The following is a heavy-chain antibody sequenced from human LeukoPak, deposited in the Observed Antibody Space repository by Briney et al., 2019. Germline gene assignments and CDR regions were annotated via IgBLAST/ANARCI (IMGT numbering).Heavy chain of an antibody. D-gene: IGHD2-2*01. J-gene: IGHJ4*02. CDR2: INPNSGGT. V-gene: IGHV1-2*02. CDR1: GYTFTGYY. CDR3: ARDARLYCSSTSCYLFDY. Sequence: GASVKVSCKASGYTFTGYYMHWVRQAPGQGLEWMGWINPNSGGTNYAQKFQGRVTMTRDTSISTAYMELSRLRSDDTAVYYCARDARLYCSSTSCYLFDYWGQGTLVTVSS.